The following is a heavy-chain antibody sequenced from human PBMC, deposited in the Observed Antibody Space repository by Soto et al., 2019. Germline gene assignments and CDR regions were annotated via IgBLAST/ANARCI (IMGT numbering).Heavy chain of an antibody. V-gene: IGHV3-23*01. J-gene: IGHJ4*02. CDR2: ISGGGGST. CDR3: ARGNYGSGTYYKAFDY. Sequence: AGGSLRLSCAASGFTFSNYAMSWVRQAPGKGLDWVSSISGGGGSTYYADSVKGRFTVSRDISTHTLYLQMNSLRAEDTAIYYCARGNYGSGTYYKAFDYWGQGTLVTVSS. D-gene: IGHD3-10*01. CDR1: GFTFSNYA.